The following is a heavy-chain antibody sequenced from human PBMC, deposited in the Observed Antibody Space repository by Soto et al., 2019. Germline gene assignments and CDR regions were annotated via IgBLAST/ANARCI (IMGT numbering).Heavy chain of an antibody. D-gene: IGHD3-9*01. V-gene: IGHV3-66*01. Sequence: EVQLVESGGGLVQPGGSLRLSCAASGFTVSSNYMSWVRQAPGKGLEWVSVIYSGGSTYYADSVKGRFTISRDNSKNTLYLQMNSLRAEDTSVYYCAREGPPYYDILTGNYRGQDWGQGTLVTVSS. J-gene: IGHJ4*02. CDR3: AREGPPYYDILTGNYRGQD. CDR1: GFTVSSNY. CDR2: IYSGGST.